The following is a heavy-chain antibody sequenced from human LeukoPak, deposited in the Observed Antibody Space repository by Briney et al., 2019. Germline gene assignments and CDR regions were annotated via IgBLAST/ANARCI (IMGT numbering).Heavy chain of an antibody. J-gene: IGHJ5*02. D-gene: IGHD2-21*02. Sequence: PSETLSLTCTVSGGSISIGDYYWSWIRQPPGKGLEWIGYIYYSGSTYYNPSLKSRVTISVDTSKNQFSLKLSSVTAADTAVYYCARVPRGDPDLGWFDPWGQGTLVTVSS. CDR2: IYYSGST. CDR1: GGSISIGDYY. CDR3: ARVPRGDPDLGWFDP. V-gene: IGHV4-30-4*01.